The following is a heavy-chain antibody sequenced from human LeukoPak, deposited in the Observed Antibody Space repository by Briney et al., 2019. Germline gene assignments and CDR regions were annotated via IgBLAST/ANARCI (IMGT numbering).Heavy chain of an antibody. CDR2: ISAYNGNT. CDR1: GYTFTSYG. D-gene: IGHD3-22*01. J-gene: IGHJ4*02. CDR3: ATRGAYDSSGYYGF. V-gene: IGHV1-18*01. Sequence: ASVKVSCKASGYTFTSYGISWVRQAPGQGLEWMGWISAYNGNTNYAQKLQGRVTMTTDTSTSTAYMELRSLRSEDTAVYYCATRGAYDSSGYYGFWGQGTLVTVSS.